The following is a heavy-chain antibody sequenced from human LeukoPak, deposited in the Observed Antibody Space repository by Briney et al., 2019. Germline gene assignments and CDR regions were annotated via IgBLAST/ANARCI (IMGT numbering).Heavy chain of an antibody. CDR1: GFTISSCA. CDR2: ISGGGGGT. Sequence: PGGSLRLSCAASGFTISSCAMSWVRQAPGKGLEWVSGISGGGGGTNYADSVKGRFTISRDNPKNTLYLEMNHLRVEDTAVYYCAKDRWEQWLGVSYYDYGMDVWGKGTTVTVSS. J-gene: IGHJ6*04. V-gene: IGHV3-23*01. D-gene: IGHD6-19*01. CDR3: AKDRWEQWLGVSYYDYGMDV.